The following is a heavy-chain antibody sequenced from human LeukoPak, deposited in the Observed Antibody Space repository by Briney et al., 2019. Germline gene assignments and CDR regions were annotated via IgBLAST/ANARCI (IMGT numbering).Heavy chain of an antibody. V-gene: IGHV3-74*01. D-gene: IGHD4-23*01. J-gene: IGHJ4*02. CDR1: GFTFSSYW. Sequence: GGSLRHSCAASGFTFSSYWMNWVRQAPGKGLVWVSRIASDGSSTTYADTVKGRFSISRDNAKNTLYLQMNSLRVEDTAVYYCARGRPHGNDYWGQGTLVTVSS. CDR2: IASDGSST. CDR3: ARGRPHGNDY.